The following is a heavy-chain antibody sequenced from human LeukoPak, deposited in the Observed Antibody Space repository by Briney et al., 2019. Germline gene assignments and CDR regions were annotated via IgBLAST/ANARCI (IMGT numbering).Heavy chain of an antibody. V-gene: IGHV3-23*01. CDR1: GLTFSNSA. D-gene: IGHD3-16*01. CDR3: VKDGSWGDYYFYFYIDV. J-gene: IGHJ6*03. CDR2: VSASGHYT. Sequence: GRSLRLSCEASGLTFSNSAMGWVRQAPGKGLEWVSGVSASGHYTYYADSAKGRFTISRDNSKNTLFLQMNSLRAEDTALYYCVKDGSWGDYYFYFYIDVWGKGTTVTVSS.